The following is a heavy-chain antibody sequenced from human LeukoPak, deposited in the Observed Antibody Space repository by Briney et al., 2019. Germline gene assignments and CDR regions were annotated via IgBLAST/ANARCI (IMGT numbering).Heavy chain of an antibody. CDR1: GFTFSSYA. J-gene: IGHJ4*02. CDR2: ISYDGSNK. CDR3: ARDRTGIFDY. Sequence: GRSLRLSCAASGFTFSSYAMHRVRQAPGKGLEWVAVISYDGSNKYYADSVKGRFTISRDNSKNTLYLQMNSLRAEDTAVYYCARDRTGIFDYWGQGTLVTVSS. D-gene: IGHD1-1*01. V-gene: IGHV3-30*04.